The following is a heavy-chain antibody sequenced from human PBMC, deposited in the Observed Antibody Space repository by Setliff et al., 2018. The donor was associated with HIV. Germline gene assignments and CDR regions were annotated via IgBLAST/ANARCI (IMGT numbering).Heavy chain of an antibody. V-gene: IGHV4-39*01. CDR2: IYYSGSA. J-gene: IGHJ6*03. D-gene: IGHD2-15*01. CDR3: VRVGGGSWLGIHYYYYMDV. Sequence: SETLSLTCTVSGGSISSSSYYWGWIRQPPGKGLEWIGSIYYSGSAYHNPSLKSRVAMSVDTAKKQFSLKLTSLTGADTAVYYCVRVGGGSWLGIHYYYYMDVWGKGITVTVSS. CDR1: GGSISSSSYY.